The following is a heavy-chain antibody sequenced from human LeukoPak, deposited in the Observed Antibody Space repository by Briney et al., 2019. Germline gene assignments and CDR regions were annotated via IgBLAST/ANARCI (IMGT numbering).Heavy chain of an antibody. CDR3: ARDKKGGESSEIDY. CDR1: GFTLSIPSW. J-gene: IGHJ4*02. V-gene: IGHV3-74*01. CDR2: INSDGRRT. D-gene: IGHD3-10*01. Sequence: GGSLRLSCAVSGFTLSIPSWMNWFGQAPGKGWVWVSRINSDGRRTHYADSVKGRFTISRDNTKNTLYLQMTSLSAEDTAVYYCARDKKGGESSEIDYWGQGARVTVSS.